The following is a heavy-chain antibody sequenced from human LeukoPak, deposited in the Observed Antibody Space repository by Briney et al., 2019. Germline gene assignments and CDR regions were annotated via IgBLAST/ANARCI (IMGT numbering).Heavy chain of an antibody. CDR1: GFTSSNYG. V-gene: IGHV3-21*01. CDR2: ISSSGTYI. CDR3: ARPRGWERRWYFDL. J-gene: IGHJ2*01. Sequence: VGSLRLSCAASGFTSSNYGMNWVRQAPGKGLEWVSSISSSGTYIYYADSMKGRFTISRDNAKNSLYLQMDSLRAEDTAVYYCARPRGWERRWYFDLWGRGTLVTVSS. D-gene: IGHD1-26*01.